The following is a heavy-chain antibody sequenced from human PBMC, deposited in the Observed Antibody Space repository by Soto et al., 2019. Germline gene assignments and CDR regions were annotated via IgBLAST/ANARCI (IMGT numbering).Heavy chain of an antibody. J-gene: IGHJ4*02. D-gene: IGHD2-2*01. CDR1: GGSFSGYY. CDR2: INHSGST. Sequence: SETLSLTCAVDGGSFSGYYWSWIRQPPGKGLEWIGEINHSGSTNYNPSLKSRVTISVDTSKNQFSLKLSSVTAADTAVYYCARHIVVVPAALRYWSQGTLVTVSS. CDR3: ARHIVVVPAALRY. V-gene: IGHV4-34*01.